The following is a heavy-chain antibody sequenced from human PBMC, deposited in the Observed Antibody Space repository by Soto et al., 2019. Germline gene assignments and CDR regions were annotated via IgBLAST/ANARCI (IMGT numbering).Heavy chain of an antibody. Sequence: GGSLRLSCAASGFTFNTFGMHWVRQAPGKGLEWVAVISYDGSDKYYSDSVRGRFTISRDNSMNTLYLQMNSLRTEDTAVYYCAKSQKFYCSSYHCYKYYFDYWGQGTLVTVSS. D-gene: IGHD2-2*01. CDR1: GFTFNTFG. J-gene: IGHJ4*02. CDR3: AKSQKFYCSSYHCYKYYFDY. CDR2: ISYDGSDK. V-gene: IGHV3-30*18.